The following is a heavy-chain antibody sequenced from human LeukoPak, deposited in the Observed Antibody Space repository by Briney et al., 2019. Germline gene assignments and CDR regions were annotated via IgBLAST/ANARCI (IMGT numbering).Heavy chain of an antibody. CDR2: INHSGST. CDR1: GGSFSGYY. V-gene: IGHV4-34*01. D-gene: IGHD3-22*01. Sequence: SETLSLTCAVYGGSFSGYYWSWIRQPPGKGLEWIGEINHSGSTNYNPSLKSRVTISVDTSKNQFSLKLSSVTAADTAVYYCARLRVDYYDSSGAPADYWGQGTLVTVSS. CDR3: ARLRVDYYDSSGAPADY. J-gene: IGHJ4*02.